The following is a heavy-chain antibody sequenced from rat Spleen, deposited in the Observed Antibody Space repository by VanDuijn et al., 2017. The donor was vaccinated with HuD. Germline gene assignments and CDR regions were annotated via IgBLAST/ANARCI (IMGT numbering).Heavy chain of an antibody. D-gene: IGHD1-11*01. CDR3: AKDKDGGYVMDA. CDR2: INTVGDST. J-gene: IGHJ4*01. CDR1: GFTFSNYG. Sequence: EVQLVESGGGLVQPGSPLKLSCAASGFTFSNYGMAWVRQAPKTGLEWVSSINTVGDSTYYLDSVKGRFTISRDNAENTVYLQMDSLRSEDTATYYCAKDKDGGYVMDAWGQGASVSVSS. V-gene: IGHV5S13*01.